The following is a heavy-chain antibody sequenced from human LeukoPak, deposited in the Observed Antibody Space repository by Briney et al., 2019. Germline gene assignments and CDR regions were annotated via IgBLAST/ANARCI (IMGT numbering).Heavy chain of an antibody. CDR1: GFTFSNYW. CDR3: ARDRKSGESSEIDF. CDR2: NRDGSTT. D-gene: IGHD3-10*01. Sequence: GGSLRLSCAASGFTFSNYWVHWVRQAPGKGLVRVSRNRDGSTTNYADSVKGRFTVSRDNAKNTLNLQMNSLRAEDTAVYYCARDRKSGESSEIDFWGQGTLVTVSS. V-gene: IGHV3-74*01. J-gene: IGHJ4*02.